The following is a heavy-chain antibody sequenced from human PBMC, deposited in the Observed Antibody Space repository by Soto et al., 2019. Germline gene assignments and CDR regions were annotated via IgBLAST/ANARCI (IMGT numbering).Heavy chain of an antibody. Sequence: QVQLVQSGAEVKKPGASVKVSCKASGYTFTSYDINWVRQATGQGLEWMGWMNPNSGNTGYAQKFLGRVTMTRNTSISTAYMELSSLRSEDTAVYYCARFPGYYYYYYMDVWGKGTTVTVSS. V-gene: IGHV1-8*01. CDR3: ARFPGYYYYYYMDV. CDR1: GYTFTSYD. J-gene: IGHJ6*03. CDR2: MNPNSGNT.